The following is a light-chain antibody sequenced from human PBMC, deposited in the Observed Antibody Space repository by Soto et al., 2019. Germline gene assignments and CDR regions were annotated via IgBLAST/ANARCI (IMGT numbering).Light chain of an antibody. V-gene: IGKV1-5*03. CDR3: QQYNTNSWT. CDR1: QSISSW. J-gene: IGKJ1*01. Sequence: DIQMTQSPSTLSASVGDRVTITCRASQSISSWLAWYQHKPGKAPKLLIYKASTLEGGVTSRFSGSGSGKEFTLTISGLQTDDFATYYCQQYNTNSWTFGQGTKVEIK. CDR2: KAS.